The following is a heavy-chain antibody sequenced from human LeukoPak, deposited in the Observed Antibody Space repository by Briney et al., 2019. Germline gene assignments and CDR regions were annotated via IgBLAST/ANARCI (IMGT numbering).Heavy chain of an antibody. CDR1: GFTFNSYA. CDR3: ARAPGDDFWSGYYHFDY. CDR2: ISYDGSNK. D-gene: IGHD3-3*01. V-gene: IGHV3-30-3*01. Sequence: PGGSLRLSCAASGFTFNSYAMHWVRQAPGKGLEWAAVISYDGSNKYYADSVKGRFTISRDNSKNTLYLQMNSLRAEDTAVYYCARAPGDDFWSGYYHFDYWGQGTLVTVSS. J-gene: IGHJ4*02.